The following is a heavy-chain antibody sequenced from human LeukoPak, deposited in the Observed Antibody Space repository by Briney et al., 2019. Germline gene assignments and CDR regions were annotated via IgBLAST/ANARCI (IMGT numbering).Heavy chain of an antibody. Sequence: GRSLRPSCAAAGFTLAISSMSWARQPAGDGLEWVSSIMGSVGSKYYADSVKGRFTIARDNSKNTQYLQMNCLRAEDTAVDYCAKDWWGWSTCIIEFFQHWGQGTLVTVSA. CDR3: AKDWWGWSTCIIEFFQH. J-gene: IGHJ1*01. CDR1: GFTLAISS. V-gene: IGHV3-23*01. D-gene: IGHD2-21*01. CDR2: IMGSVGSK.